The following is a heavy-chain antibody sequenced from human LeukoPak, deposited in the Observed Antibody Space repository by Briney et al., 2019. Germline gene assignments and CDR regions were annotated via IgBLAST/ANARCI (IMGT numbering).Heavy chain of an antibody. V-gene: IGHV4-34*01. CDR1: GGSFSGYY. D-gene: IGHD3-10*01. Sequence: SETLSLTCAVYGGSFSGYYWSWIRQPPGKGLEWIGEINHSGSTNYNPSLKSRVTISVDTSKSQFSLKLSSVTAADTAVYFCARENYYGSGSYYKRVEFDYWGQGTLVTVSS. J-gene: IGHJ4*02. CDR3: ARENYYGSGSYYKRVEFDY. CDR2: INHSGST.